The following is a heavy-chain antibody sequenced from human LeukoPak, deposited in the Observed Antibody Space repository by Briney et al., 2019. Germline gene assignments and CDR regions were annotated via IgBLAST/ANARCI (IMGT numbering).Heavy chain of an antibody. Sequence: ASVKVSCKASGYTFTSYGISWVRQAPGQGLEWMGWISAYNGNTNYAQKLQGRVSMTTDTSTNTAYMELRNLRSDDTAMYYCARDVEPMDYSNDWGQGTLVTVSS. J-gene: IGHJ4*02. D-gene: IGHD4-11*01. CDR3: ARDVEPMDYSND. CDR2: ISAYNGNT. V-gene: IGHV1-18*01. CDR1: GYTFTSYG.